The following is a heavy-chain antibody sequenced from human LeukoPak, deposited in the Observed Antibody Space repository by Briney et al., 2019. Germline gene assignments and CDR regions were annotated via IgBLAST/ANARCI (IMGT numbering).Heavy chain of an antibody. V-gene: IGHV3-23*01. CDR3: VKEHVDRAFTRSFEI. CDR1: GLCFSTNP. J-gene: IGHJ3*02. Sequence: PGGSLRLSCAASGLCFSTNPMSWVRQAPGKGLEWVSAISPDKTYYADSAKRRLTISRDNYKNTVDLHMNSPRAEDTAIYYCVKEHVDRAFTRSFEIWGQGIVVTVSS. D-gene: IGHD3-10*01. CDR2: ISPDKT.